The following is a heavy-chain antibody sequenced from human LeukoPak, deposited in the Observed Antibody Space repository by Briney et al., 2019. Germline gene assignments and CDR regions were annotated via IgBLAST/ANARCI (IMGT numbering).Heavy chain of an antibody. CDR3: ARLRSSSWYDY. J-gene: IGHJ4*02. CDR1: GGSISSSSYY. Sequence: SETLSLTCTVSGGSISSSSYYWGWIRQPPGKGLEWIGSIYYSGSTYYNPSLKSRVTISVDTSKNQFSLKLSSVTAADTAVYYCARLRSSSWYDYWGQGTLVTVSS. V-gene: IGHV4-39*01. CDR2: IYYSGST. D-gene: IGHD6-13*01.